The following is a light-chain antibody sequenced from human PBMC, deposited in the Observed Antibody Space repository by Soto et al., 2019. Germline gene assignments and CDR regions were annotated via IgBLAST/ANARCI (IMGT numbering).Light chain of an antibody. CDR3: CSYAGSSTWV. V-gene: IGLV2-23*01. Sequence: QPASVSGSPGQSITISCTGTSSDVGSYNLVSWYQQHPGKAPKLMIYEGSKRPSGVSNRFSGSKSGNTASLTISGLQAEDEADYYCCSYAGSSTWVFGGGTKVTVL. CDR1: SSDVGSYNL. J-gene: IGLJ3*02. CDR2: EGS.